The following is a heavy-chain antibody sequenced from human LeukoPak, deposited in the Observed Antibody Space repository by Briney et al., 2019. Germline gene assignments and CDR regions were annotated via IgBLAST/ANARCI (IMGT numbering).Heavy chain of an antibody. V-gene: IGHV3-23*01. J-gene: IGHJ4*02. CDR1: GFTFSSYA. CDR2: ISGSGGST. D-gene: IGHD5-24*01. CDR3: AKVGDGYNLAED. Sequence: GGSLRLSCAASGFTFSSYAMSWVRQAPGKGLEWVSAISGSGGSTYYADSVNGRFTISRDNSKNTLYLQMNSLRAEDTAVYYCAKVGDGYNLAEDWGQGTLVTVSS.